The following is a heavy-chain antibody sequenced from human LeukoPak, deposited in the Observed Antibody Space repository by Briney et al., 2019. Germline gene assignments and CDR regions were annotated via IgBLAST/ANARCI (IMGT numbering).Heavy chain of an antibody. V-gene: IGHV3-15*01. Sequence: GGSLRLSCAVSGFTFSDYAMSWVRQALGKGLEWVGRIKSKTDGGTTDYAAPVKGRFSISRDDSKNTLYLQMNSLKSEDTAVYYCQGGRFWGQGTLVTVSS. D-gene: IGHD1-26*01. J-gene: IGHJ4*02. CDR3: QGGRF. CDR2: IKSKTDGGTT. CDR1: GFTFSDYA.